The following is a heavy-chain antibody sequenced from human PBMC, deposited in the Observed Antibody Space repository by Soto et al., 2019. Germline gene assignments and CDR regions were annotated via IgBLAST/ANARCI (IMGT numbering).Heavy chain of an antibody. CDR3: ARGYGYPTNIWFDP. D-gene: IGHD5-18*01. CDR2: IYYSGST. Sequence: SETLSLTCTVSGGSISSSSYYWGWIRQPPGKGLEWIGSIYYSGSTYYNPSPKSRVTISVDTSKNQFSLKLSSVTAADTAVYYCARGYGYPTNIWFDPWGQGTLVTVSS. J-gene: IGHJ5*02. V-gene: IGHV4-39*01. CDR1: GGSISSSSYY.